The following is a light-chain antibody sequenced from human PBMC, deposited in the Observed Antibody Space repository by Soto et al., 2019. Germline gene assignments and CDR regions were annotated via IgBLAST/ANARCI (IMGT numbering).Light chain of an antibody. CDR2: EAS. CDR3: SSYTTSSTYV. CDR1: SSDVGGYNY. J-gene: IGLJ1*01. Sequence: QSALTQPASVSGSPGQSITISCTGTSSDVGGYNYVSWYQQHPGKAPKLMIYEASYRPSGVSNRFSASKSGNTASLTISGLQAEDEADYYCSSYTTSSTYVFGTGTKLTVL. V-gene: IGLV2-14*01.